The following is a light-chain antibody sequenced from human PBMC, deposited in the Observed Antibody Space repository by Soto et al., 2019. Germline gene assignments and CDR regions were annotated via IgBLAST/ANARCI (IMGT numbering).Light chain of an antibody. J-gene: IGLJ2*01. Sequence: QSVVTQPASVSGSPGQSITISCTGNSSDVGGYNYVSWYQQHPGKAPKLMIYDVSNRPSGVSNRFSGSKSGNTASLTISGLQAEDEADYYCSSYTSSSSLLVVFGGGTKVTVL. CDR3: SSYTSSSSLLVV. CDR1: SSDVGGYNY. CDR2: DVS. V-gene: IGLV2-14*01.